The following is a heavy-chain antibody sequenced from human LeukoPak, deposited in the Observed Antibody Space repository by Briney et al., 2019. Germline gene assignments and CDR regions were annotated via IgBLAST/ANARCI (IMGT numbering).Heavy chain of an antibody. CDR2: ISASGADS. CDR1: GFTFSNFA. CDR3: AKDPNRAVPGFFEN. J-gene: IGHJ4*02. V-gene: IGHV3-23*01. D-gene: IGHD6-13*01. Sequence: PGGSLRLSCAASGFTFSNFAMNWVRHTPGKGLEWVSAISASGADSFYADSVKGRFTISRDNSNNALYLQISSLRVNDTAVYYCAKDPNRAVPGFFENWGQGSLVTVSS.